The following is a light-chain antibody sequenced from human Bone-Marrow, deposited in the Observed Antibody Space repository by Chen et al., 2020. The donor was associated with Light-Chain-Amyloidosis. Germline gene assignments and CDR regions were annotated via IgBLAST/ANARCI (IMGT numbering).Light chain of an antibody. CDR2: EVT. J-gene: IGLJ1*01. CDR3: SSYTITNTLV. Sequence: QSALTQPASVSGSPGQSITISCTGTSSDVGGDNHVSWYQQHPDKAPNLMIYEVTNRPSWVPARFSGSQADNTASLTISGLQTEDEADYFCSSYTITNTLVFGSGTRVTVL. V-gene: IGLV2-14*01. CDR1: SSDVGGDNH.